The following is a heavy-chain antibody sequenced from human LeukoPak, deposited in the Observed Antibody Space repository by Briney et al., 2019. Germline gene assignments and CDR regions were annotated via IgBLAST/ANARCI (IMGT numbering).Heavy chain of an antibody. J-gene: IGHJ4*02. V-gene: IGHV3-21*01. Sequence: GGSLRLSCAASGFTFSSYSMNWVRQAPGKGLEWVSSISSSSSYIYYADSVKGRFTIPRDNAKNSLYLQMNSLRAEDTAVYYCARVVITRGFDYWGQGTLVTVSS. CDR1: GFTFSSYS. D-gene: IGHD3-22*01. CDR2: ISSSSSYI. CDR3: ARVVITRGFDY.